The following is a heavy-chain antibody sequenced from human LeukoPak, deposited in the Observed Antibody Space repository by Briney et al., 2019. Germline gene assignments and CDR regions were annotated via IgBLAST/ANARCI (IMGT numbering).Heavy chain of an antibody. CDR2: IIPIFGTA. Sequence: GASVKVSCKASGGTFSSYAISWVRQAPGQGLEWMGRIIPIFGTANYAQKFQGRVTITTDESTSTAYMELSSLRSEDTAAYYSAEEEGATAFDYWGQGTLVTVSS. J-gene: IGHJ4*02. CDR3: AEEEGATAFDY. V-gene: IGHV1-69*05. CDR1: GGTFSSYA. D-gene: IGHD1-26*01.